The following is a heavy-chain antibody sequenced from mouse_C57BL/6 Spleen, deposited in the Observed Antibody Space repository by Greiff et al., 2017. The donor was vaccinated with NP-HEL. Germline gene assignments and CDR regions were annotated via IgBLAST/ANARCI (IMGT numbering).Heavy chain of an antibody. J-gene: IGHJ2*01. CDR3: AREEQFITTAPYYFDY. CDR1: GYTFTDYY. CDR2: IFPGSGST. Sequence: QVQLQQSGPELVKPGASVKISCKASGYTFTDYYINWVKQRPGQGLEWIGWIFPGSGSTYYNEKFKGKATLTVDKSSSTAYMLLSSLTSEDSAVYFCAREEQFITTAPYYFDYWGQGTTLTVSS. V-gene: IGHV1-75*01. D-gene: IGHD1-1*01.